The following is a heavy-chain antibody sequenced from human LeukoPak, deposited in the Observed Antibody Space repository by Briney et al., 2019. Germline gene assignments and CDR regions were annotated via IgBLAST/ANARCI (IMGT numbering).Heavy chain of an antibody. CDR2: VNLQGST. V-gene: IGHV4-4*02. Sequence: SGTLSLTCGVSGGSITNTNYWTWVRQRQGKGLEWIGEVNLQGSTNYNPSLMGRVAIAVDTSENHISLQLTSVTAADTAVYYCAREGGPYRPLDYSGQGTLVTVSS. CDR3: AREGGPYRPLDY. CDR1: GGSITNTNY. J-gene: IGHJ4*02.